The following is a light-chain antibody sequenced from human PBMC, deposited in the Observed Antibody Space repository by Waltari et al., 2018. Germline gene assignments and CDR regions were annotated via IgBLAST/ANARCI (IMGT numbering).Light chain of an antibody. CDR2: SAS. CDR1: QDIRNW. V-gene: IGKV1-12*01. CDR3: QQGYKTPRT. Sequence: DIQMTQSPSSLSTSVGDKVTVTCRASQDIRNWLAWYQQKPGGAPTLLISSASHLQSGVPTRFSGSGSGTTYTLTISSLQPEDGANYYCQQGYKTPRTFGGGTKVEV. J-gene: IGKJ4*01.